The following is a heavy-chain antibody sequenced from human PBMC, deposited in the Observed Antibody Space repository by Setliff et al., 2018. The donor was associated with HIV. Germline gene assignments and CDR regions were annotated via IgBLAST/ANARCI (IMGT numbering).Heavy chain of an antibody. J-gene: IGHJ4*02. CDR1: GFTFSDYP. CDR2: IKQDGSEK. V-gene: IGHV3-7*03. D-gene: IGHD1-20*01. Sequence: LRLSCAASGFTFSDYPMNWVRQAPGKGLEWVANIKQDGSEKYYVDSVKGRFTISRDNAKNSLYLQMNSLRAEDTAVYYCARYNWNPLGYRFDYWGQGTLVTVSS. CDR3: ARYNWNPLGYRFDY.